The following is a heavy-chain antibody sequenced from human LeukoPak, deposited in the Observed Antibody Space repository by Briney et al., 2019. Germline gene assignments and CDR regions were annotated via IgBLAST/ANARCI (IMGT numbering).Heavy chain of an antibody. Sequence: PVKGSCKTSVDTFTTSTLQWGRQTRGQRLEWIGWIVVGSGDTNYAQKCQERVTITRDMSTSTAYMELSRLRSEDTAVQYCGGADGTTGTLKEYYYGMDGWGQGTTVTVSS. J-gene: IGHJ6*02. D-gene: IGHD1-1*01. V-gene: IGHV1-58*01. CDR1: VDTFTTST. CDR3: GGADGTTGTLKEYYYGMDG. CDR2: IVVGSGDT.